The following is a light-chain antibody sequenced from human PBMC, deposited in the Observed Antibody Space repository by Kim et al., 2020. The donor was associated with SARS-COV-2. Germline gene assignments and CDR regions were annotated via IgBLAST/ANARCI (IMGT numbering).Light chain of an antibody. CDR2: EVS. J-gene: IGLJ2*01. V-gene: IGLV2-14*01. CDR3: SSYTSSSTLEV. CDR1: STDIRSYNY. Sequence: QSALTQPASVSGSPGQSITISCTGASTDIRSYNYVSWYQHHPGKAPRLIIYEVSNRPSGVSNRFSGSRSGDTASLTISGLQAEDEADYYSSSYTSSSTLEVFGGGTQLTVL.